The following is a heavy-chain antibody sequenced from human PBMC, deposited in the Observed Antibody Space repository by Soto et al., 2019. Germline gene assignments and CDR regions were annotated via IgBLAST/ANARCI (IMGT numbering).Heavy chain of an antibody. V-gene: IGHV4-34*01. CDR1: GGSFSGYY. J-gene: IGHJ5*02. CDR2: INHSGST. D-gene: IGHD6-25*01. Sequence: SETLSLTCAVYGGSFSGYYWSWIRQPPGKGLEWIGEINHSGSTNYNPSLKSRVTISVDTSKNQFSLKLSSVTAADTAVYYCARDPAEAWFDPWGQGTLVTVSS. CDR3: ARDPAEAWFDP.